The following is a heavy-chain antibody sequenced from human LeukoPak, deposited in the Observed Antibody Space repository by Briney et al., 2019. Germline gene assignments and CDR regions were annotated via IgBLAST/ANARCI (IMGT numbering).Heavy chain of an antibody. D-gene: IGHD2-8*01. J-gene: IGHJ4*02. CDR2: ITSSGSTM. V-gene: IGHV3-48*03. CDR3: ARGPVYASEY. Sequence: GGSLRLSCAASGFTFSSYEMNWVRQAPGKGLEWVSYITSSGSTMYYADSVKGRFTISRDNAKNSLYLQMNSLRAEDTAVYYCARGPVYASEYWGQGTLVTVSS. CDR1: GFTFSSYE.